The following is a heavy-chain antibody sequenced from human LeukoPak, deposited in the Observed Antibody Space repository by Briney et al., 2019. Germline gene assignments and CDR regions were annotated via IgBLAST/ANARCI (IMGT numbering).Heavy chain of an antibody. Sequence: GGSLRLSCAASGLTFSNYWMHWVRRALGKGLVWVSGISTDGRSIVYADSVKGRFTISRDNANNMLYLQLNSLRPEDTAVYYCVVDFQYNCPWGQGTLVTVSS. CDR1: GLTFSNYW. J-gene: IGHJ5*02. CDR2: ISTDGRSI. V-gene: IGHV3-74*01. D-gene: IGHD5-24*01. CDR3: VVDFQYNCP.